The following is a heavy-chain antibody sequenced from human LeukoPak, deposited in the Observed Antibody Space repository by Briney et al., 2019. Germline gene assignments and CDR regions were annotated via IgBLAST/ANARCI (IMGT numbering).Heavy chain of an antibody. V-gene: IGHV3-30*02. Sequence: GGSLRLSCAASGSTFSTYGMHWVRQAPGKGLDWVAFVRTDGSYTFYADSVKGRFTISRDNSKNTLYLQMSSLRAEDTAVYYCVKDYRHYYDSSDVYWGQGTLVTVS. D-gene: IGHD3-22*01. J-gene: IGHJ4*02. CDR1: GSTFSTYG. CDR3: VKDYRHYYDSSDVY. CDR2: VRTDGSYT.